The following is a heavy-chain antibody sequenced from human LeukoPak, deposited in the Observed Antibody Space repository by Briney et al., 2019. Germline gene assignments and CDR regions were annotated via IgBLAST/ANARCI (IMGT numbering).Heavy chain of an antibody. CDR2: ISSNGGST. V-gene: IGHV3-64*01. D-gene: IGHD3-10*01. CDR1: GFTFSSYA. CDR3: ARDSGRGYFDY. Sequence: GGSLRLSCAASGFTFSSYAMHWVRQAPGKGLEYVSAISSNGGSTYYANSVKGRFTISRDNSKNTLYLQMGSLRAEDMAVYYCARDSGRGYFDYWGQGTLVTVSS. J-gene: IGHJ4*02.